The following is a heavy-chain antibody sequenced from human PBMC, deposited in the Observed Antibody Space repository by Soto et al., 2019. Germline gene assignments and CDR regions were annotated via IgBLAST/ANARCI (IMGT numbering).Heavy chain of an antibody. Sequence: QVQLQESGPGLVKPSDTLSLTCAVSGYSITNVNWWAWIRQPPGKGLEWIGYIFHSGTTHYNPSLKRRVTMSVETSKNQFSLKVDSLTAEDTAVYYCARSPYADALDIWGQGTMVTVSS. CDR2: IFHSGTT. CDR3: ARSPYADALDI. D-gene: IGHD2-2*01. CDR1: GYSITNVNW. V-gene: IGHV4-28*01. J-gene: IGHJ3*02.